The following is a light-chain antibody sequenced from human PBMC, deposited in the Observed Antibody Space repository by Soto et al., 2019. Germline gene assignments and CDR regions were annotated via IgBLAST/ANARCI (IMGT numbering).Light chain of an antibody. CDR3: TSFTISNTWV. J-gene: IGLJ3*02. CDR1: SSDVGGYNY. CDR2: EVN. V-gene: IGLV2-14*01. Sequence: QSVLTQPASVSGSPGQSITISCTGTSSDVGGYNYVSWFQQHPGKAPKLLIYEVNNRPSGLSNRFSGSKSGNTASLTISGLQADDEADYYCTSFTISNTWVFGGGTKVTVL.